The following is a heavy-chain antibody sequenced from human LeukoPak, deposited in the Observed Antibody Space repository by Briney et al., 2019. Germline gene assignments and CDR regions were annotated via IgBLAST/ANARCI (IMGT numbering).Heavy chain of an antibody. CDR2: FDPEDGGT. J-gene: IGHJ4*02. CDR3: ATARVRLGELSLPEVRDD. CDR1: VYTLTELA. D-gene: IGHD3-16*02. Sequence: GASVKVSCKVSVYTLTELAIHWVRQAPGKGLEWMGAFDPEDGGTIYAQKFQGRITLTEDTSTDTACMELRSLSSEDTAVYYCATARVRLGELSLPEVRDDWGQGTLISVSS. V-gene: IGHV1-24*01.